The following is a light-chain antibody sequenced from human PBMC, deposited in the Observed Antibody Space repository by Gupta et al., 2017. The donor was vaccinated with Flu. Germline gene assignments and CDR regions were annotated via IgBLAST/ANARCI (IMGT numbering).Light chain of an antibody. V-gene: IGKV3-15*01. J-gene: IGKJ2*01. CDR1: QSVSSK. CDR3: QQNNDWPLYT. CDR2: GAS. Sequence: LCVAPGERDTLSCRASQSVSSKLDWYQQKPGQAPRLLIYGASTRDTGIPARFSGSGCGTELSLTISSRQSEDFAVYYCQQNNDWPLYTFGQGTKMEIK.